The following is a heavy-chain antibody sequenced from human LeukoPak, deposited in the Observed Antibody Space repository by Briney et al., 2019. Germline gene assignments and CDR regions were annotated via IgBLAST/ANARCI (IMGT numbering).Heavy chain of an antibody. D-gene: IGHD3-10*01. J-gene: IGHJ6*04. CDR3: ARDGHYYGSGSYYFTPVDV. CDR2: INHSGST. V-gene: IGHV4-34*01. Sequence: SETLSLTCAVYGGSFSGYYWSWIRQPPGKGLEWIGEINHSGSTNYNPSLKSRVTISVDTSKNQFSLKLSSVTAADTAVYYCARDGHYYGSGSYYFTPVDVWGKGTTVTISS. CDR1: GGSFSGYY.